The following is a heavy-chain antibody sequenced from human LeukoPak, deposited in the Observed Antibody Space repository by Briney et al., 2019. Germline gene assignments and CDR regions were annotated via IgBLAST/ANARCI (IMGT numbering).Heavy chain of an antibody. J-gene: IGHJ4*02. V-gene: IGHV3-30*04. CDR2: ISYDGSNK. CDR1: GFTFSSYA. Sequence: QPGRSLRLSCAASGFTFSSYAMHWARQAPGKGLEWVAVISYDGSNKYYADSVKGRFTISRDNSKNTLYLQMNSLRAEDTAVYYCARDDSYGDYGYWGQGTLVTVSS. CDR3: ARDDSYGDYGY. D-gene: IGHD4-17*01.